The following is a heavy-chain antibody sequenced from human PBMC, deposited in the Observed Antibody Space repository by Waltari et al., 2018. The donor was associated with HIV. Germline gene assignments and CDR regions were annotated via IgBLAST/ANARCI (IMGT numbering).Heavy chain of an antibody. D-gene: IGHD3-10*01. Sequence: QPTLKESGPVLVKPTETLTLTCTVSGFSLSKDRMAVSWLRQPPGKALEWLAHIFSSDEKSYSTSLKSRPTLSKDTSNSQVVLTIPNMDRVDTATYYGARIRDGIRVYGSCYYFDYWGQGTLVTVSS. CDR1: GFSLSKDRMA. V-gene: IGHV2-26*01. J-gene: IGHJ4*02. CDR2: IFSSDEK. CDR3: ARIRDGIRVYGSCYYFDY.